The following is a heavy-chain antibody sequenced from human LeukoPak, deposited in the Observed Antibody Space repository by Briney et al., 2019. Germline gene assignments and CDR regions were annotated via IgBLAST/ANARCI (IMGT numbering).Heavy chain of an antibody. CDR2: IHYTGTT. Sequence: PSETLSLTCIVSGGSINNHYWTWIRQTPGKGLEWIGDIHYTGTTKYNPSLKSRVTISVDTSKNQFSLKLSSVTAADTAVYYCAKTTGTTYSEYFQHWGQGTLVTVSS. CDR3: AKTTGTTYSEYFQH. D-gene: IGHD1-7*01. CDR1: GGSINNHY. J-gene: IGHJ1*01. V-gene: IGHV4-59*08.